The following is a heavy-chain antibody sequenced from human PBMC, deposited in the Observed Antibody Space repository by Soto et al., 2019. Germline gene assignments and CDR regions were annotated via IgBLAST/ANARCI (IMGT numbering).Heavy chain of an antibody. Sequence: GGSLRLSCAASGFTFSSYGMHWVRQAPGKGLEWVAVISYDGSNKYYADSVKGRFTISRDNSKNTLYLQMNSLRAEDTAVYYCANGYGSGSRYPIDYWGQGTLVTVSS. CDR1: GFTFSSYG. D-gene: IGHD3-10*01. V-gene: IGHV3-30*18. CDR2: ISYDGSNK. CDR3: ANGYGSGSRYPIDY. J-gene: IGHJ4*02.